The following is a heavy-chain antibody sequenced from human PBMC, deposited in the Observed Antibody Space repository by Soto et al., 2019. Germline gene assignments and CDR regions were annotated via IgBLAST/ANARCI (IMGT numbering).Heavy chain of an antibody. CDR3: ARDDYYGSGRHYYYYAMDV. CDR1: GGTFSSYA. J-gene: IGHJ6*02. V-gene: IGHV1-69*13. Sequence: SVKVSCKASGGTFSSYAISWVRQAPGQGLEWMGGIIPIFGTANYAQKFQGRVTITADESTSTAYMELSSLRSEDTAVYYCARDDYYGSGRHYYYYAMDVWGQGTTVTVS. D-gene: IGHD3-10*01. CDR2: IIPIFGTA.